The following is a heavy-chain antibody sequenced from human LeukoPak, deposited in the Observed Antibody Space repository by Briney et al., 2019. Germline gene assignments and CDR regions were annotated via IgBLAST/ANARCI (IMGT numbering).Heavy chain of an antibody. V-gene: IGHV3-30*18. CDR1: GFTFTNFA. CDR2: ISDDGNNK. D-gene: IGHD3-10*01. CDR3: AKGGPHYGSGSYYAFDY. J-gene: IGHJ4*02. Sequence: GALRLSCAASGFTFTNFAMHWVRQAPGKGLEWVTVISDDGNNKYFADSVKGRFTISRDNSKNTLYLQMNSLRAEDTAVYYCAKGGPHYGSGSYYAFDYWGQGTPVTVSS.